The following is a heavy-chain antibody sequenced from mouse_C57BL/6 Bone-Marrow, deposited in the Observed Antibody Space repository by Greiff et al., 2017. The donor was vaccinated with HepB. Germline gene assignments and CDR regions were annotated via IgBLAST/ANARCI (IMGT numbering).Heavy chain of an antibody. CDR1: GYTFTSYW. Sequence: QVQLQQSGAELVRPGSSVKLSCKASGYTFTSYWMDWVKQRPGQGLEWIGNIYPSDSETHYNQKFKDKATLTVDKSSSTAYMQLSSLTSEDSAVYYCARYYDGSYYAMDYWGQGTSVTVSS. D-gene: IGHD1-1*01. J-gene: IGHJ4*01. CDR2: IYPSDSET. CDR3: ARYYDGSYYAMDY. V-gene: IGHV1-61*01.